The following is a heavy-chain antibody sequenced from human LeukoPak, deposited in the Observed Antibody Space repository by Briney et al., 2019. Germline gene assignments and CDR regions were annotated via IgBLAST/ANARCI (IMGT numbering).Heavy chain of an antibody. Sequence: GSSVKVSCMASGGTFSSYAISWVRQAPGQGLEWMGGIIPIFGTANYAQKFQGRVTITADESTSTAYMELSSLRSEDTAVYYCARGDSYPRGGYYFDYWGQGTLVTVSS. D-gene: IGHD3-16*01. CDR2: IIPIFGTA. J-gene: IGHJ4*02. V-gene: IGHV1-69*01. CDR1: GGTFSSYA. CDR3: ARGDSYPRGGYYFDY.